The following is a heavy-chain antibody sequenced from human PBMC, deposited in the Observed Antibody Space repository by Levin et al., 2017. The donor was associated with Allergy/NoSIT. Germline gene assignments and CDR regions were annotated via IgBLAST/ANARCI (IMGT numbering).Heavy chain of an antibody. D-gene: IGHD3/OR15-3a*01. J-gene: IGHJ6*02. V-gene: IGHV3-30*04. CDR2: ISYDGSNK. CDR1: GFTFSSYA. Sequence: GGSLRLSCAASGFTFSSYAMHWVRQAPGKGLEWVAVISYDGSNKYYADSVKGRFTISRDNSKNTLYLQMNSLRAEDTAVYYCARQGLVYYYGMDVWGQGTTVTVSS. CDR3: ARQGLVYYYGMDV.